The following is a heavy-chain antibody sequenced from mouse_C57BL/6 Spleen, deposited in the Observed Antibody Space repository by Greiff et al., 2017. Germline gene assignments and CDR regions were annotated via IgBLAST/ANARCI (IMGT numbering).Heavy chain of an antibody. CDR2: IYPGDGDT. CDR1: GYAFSSYW. J-gene: IGHJ1*03. V-gene: IGHV1-80*01. D-gene: IGHD1-1*01. CDR3: ARRDYYGSGYFDV. Sequence: QVHVKQSGAELVKPGASVKISCKASGYAFSSYWMNWVKQRPGKGLEWIGQIYPGDGDTNYNGKFKGKATLTADKSSSTAYMQLSSLTSEDSAVYFCARRDYYGSGYFDVWGTGTTVTVSS.